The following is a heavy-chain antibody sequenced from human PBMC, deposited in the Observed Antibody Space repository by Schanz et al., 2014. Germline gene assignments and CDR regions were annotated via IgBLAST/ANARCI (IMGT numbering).Heavy chain of an antibody. CDR3: ARDPYSASYFPSPPLYGLDV. Sequence: QVQLVQSEAEVKKPGSSVKVSCKASGGTFSSYTISWVRQAPGQGLEWMATINPSGGSTSFAQKFQGRVTMTRATSTSTVNMELTSLRSEDTAVYYCARDPYSASYFPSPPLYGLDVWGQGTTVTVSS. CDR1: GGTFSSYT. CDR2: INPSGGST. D-gene: IGHD1-26*01. J-gene: IGHJ6*02. V-gene: IGHV1-46*01.